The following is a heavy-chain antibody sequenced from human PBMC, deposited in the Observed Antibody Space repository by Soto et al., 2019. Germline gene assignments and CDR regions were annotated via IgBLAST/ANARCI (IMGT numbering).Heavy chain of an antibody. D-gene: IGHD3-3*01. CDR1: GFSLSTSGVG. CDR3: AHMGTIFGVSWFDP. CDR2: IYWDDDK. V-gene: IGHV2-5*02. Sequence: SGPTLLNPTQTVTLTCTFSGFSLSTSGVGVGWIRQPPGKALEWLALIYWDDDKRYSPSLKSRLTITKDTSKNQVVLTMTNMDPVDTATYYCAHMGTIFGVSWFDPWGQGTLVTVSS. J-gene: IGHJ5*02.